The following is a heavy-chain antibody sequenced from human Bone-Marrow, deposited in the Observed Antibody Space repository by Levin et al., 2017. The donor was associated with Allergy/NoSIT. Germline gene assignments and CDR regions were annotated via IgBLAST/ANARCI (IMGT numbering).Heavy chain of an antibody. V-gene: IGHV3-74*01. CDR1: GFTFSNYW. J-gene: IGHJ5*02. CDR3: TRAPICPACWFDP. D-gene: IGHD2-2*01. Sequence: GASVKVSCVASGFTFSNYWMHWVRQAPGKGLVWVSRISTDGSSTTYADSVKGRFTISRDNAKNTLYLQMSSLSAEDTAIYFCTRAPICPACWFDPWGQGTLVTVSS. CDR2: ISTDGSST.